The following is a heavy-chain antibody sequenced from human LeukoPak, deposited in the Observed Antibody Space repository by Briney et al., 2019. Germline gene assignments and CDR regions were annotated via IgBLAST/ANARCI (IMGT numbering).Heavy chain of an antibody. CDR1: GGSFSGYY. D-gene: IGHD1-1*01. CDR3: GRRLFIDGWYKT. CDR2: INQSGST. J-gene: IGHJ5*02. Sequence: SETLSVTCAVYGGSFSGYYWNWIRQPPGKGLEWIGEINQSGSTNYNPSLNSRVIISRDTSKNEVSLKLTSVTAADTAVYFCGRRLFIDGWYKTWGQGTLVSVST. V-gene: IGHV4-34*01.